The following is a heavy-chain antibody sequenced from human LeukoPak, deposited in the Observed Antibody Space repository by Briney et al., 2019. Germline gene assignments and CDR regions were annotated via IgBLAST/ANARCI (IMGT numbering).Heavy chain of an antibody. V-gene: IGHV1-2*02. CDR3: ARSDRRLDISHYYYPMDA. Sequence: GASVKVSCKASGYTFTDYYIHLVRQAPGQPLEWMGWINPNSGDTKYAQNFQDRVTMTRDTSTTTAYMDLTRLKSEDTAVYYCARSDRRLDISHYYYPMDAWGQGTTVTVSS. CDR1: GYTFTDYY. J-gene: IGHJ6*02. CDR2: INPNSGDT. D-gene: IGHD1-1*01.